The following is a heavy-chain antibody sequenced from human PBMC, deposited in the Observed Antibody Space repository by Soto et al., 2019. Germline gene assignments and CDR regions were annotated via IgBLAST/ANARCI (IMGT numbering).Heavy chain of an antibody. D-gene: IGHD1-26*01. J-gene: IGHJ6*02. CDR2: INPNSGGT. CDR3: AREGFIGGYYYGMDV. CDR1: GYTFTGYY. V-gene: IGHV1-2*06. Sequence: ASVKVSCKASGYTFTGYYMHWVRQAPGQGLEWMGRINPNSGGTNYAQKFQGRVTMTRDTSISTAYMELSRLRSDDTAVYYCAREGFIGGYYYGMDVWGQGTTVTVSS.